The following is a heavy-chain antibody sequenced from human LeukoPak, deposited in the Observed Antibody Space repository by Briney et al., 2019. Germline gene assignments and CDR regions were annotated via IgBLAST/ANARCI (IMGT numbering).Heavy chain of an antibody. Sequence: GGSLRLSCAASGFTFSSYGMHWFRQAPDKGLEWVAVIWYDGSNTYYADSVKGRFTISRDNSKNTLYLQMNSLRAEDTAVYYCARGSGSSSLNWFDPWGQGTLVTVSS. CDR1: GFTFSSYG. CDR2: IWYDGSNT. V-gene: IGHV3-33*01. J-gene: IGHJ5*02. D-gene: IGHD6-6*01. CDR3: ARGSGSSSLNWFDP.